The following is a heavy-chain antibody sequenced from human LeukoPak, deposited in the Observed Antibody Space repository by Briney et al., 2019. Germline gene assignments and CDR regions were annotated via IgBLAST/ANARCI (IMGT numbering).Heavy chain of an antibody. J-gene: IGHJ6*02. Sequence: PGGSLRLSCEASGFTFSSYAMHWVRQAPGKGLEWVSLIRGSGDNTYYADSVKGRFTIARDNSKNTLHLQMNSLRAEDTAVYYCAKLNDNYYYYGMDVWGQGTTVTVSS. CDR1: GFTFSSYA. CDR3: AKLNDNYYYYGMDV. CDR2: IRGSGDNT. V-gene: IGHV3-23*01. D-gene: IGHD1-1*01.